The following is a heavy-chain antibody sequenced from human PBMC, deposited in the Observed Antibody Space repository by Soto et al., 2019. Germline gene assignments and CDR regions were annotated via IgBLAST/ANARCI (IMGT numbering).Heavy chain of an antibody. V-gene: IGHV3-74*02. CDR2: INSDGSVS. D-gene: IGHD2-15*01. CDR3: ARGDCDGGTCYSLAGSFCYYMDV. Sequence: EVQLVESGGGLVQPGGSLRLSCAASGFTFSNYWMYWVRQAPGKGLEWVSRINSDGSVSSHADSVRGRLTISRDNVKNTLYLHMDSLRAEDTAVYFCARGDCDGGTCYSLAGSFCYYMDVWGKGTTVTVFS. CDR1: GFTFSNYW. J-gene: IGHJ6*03.